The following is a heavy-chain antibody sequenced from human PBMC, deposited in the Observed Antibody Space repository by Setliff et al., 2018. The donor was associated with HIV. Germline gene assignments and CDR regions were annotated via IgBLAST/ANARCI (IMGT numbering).Heavy chain of an antibody. CDR2: VIPLFGTE. Sequence: SVKVSCKSSGGTFSSYGVSWVRQAPGQGLEWMGGVIPLFGTEKYAQKFQGRVTITADESTNTAYMELTNLTADDTAVYYCARDHDILTGYARGNCFDSWGQGTLVTVSS. CDR3: ARDHDILTGYARGNCFDS. V-gene: IGHV1-69*13. D-gene: IGHD3-9*01. J-gene: IGHJ5*01. CDR1: GGTFSSYG.